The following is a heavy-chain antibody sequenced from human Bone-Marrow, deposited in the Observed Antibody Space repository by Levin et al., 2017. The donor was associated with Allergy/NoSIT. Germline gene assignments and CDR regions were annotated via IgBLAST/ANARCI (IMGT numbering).Heavy chain of an antibody. CDR1: GHTFTGYY. CDR2: INPNSGAT. J-gene: IGHJ3*01. CDR3: AKTIEQWLGRGDAFDV. V-gene: IGHV1-2*06. Sequence: ASVKVSCKASGHTFTGYYVHWVRQAPGQGLEWMGRINPNSGATKYAEKFQGKVTLTRDTSIITVYMELNSLGSDDTAVYYCAKTIEQWLGRGDAFDVWGHVTMVTVSS. D-gene: IGHD6-19*01.